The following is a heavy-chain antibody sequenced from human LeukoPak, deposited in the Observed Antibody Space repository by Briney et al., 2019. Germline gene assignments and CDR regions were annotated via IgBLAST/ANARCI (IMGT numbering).Heavy chain of an antibody. CDR3: ARDRGDGYNFGYFDL. J-gene: IGHJ2*01. CDR1: GGTFSSYA. D-gene: IGHD5-24*01. V-gene: IGHV1-18*01. Sequence: ASVKVSCKASGGTFSSYAISWVRQAPGQGLEWMGWISAYNGNTNYAQKLQGRVTMTTDTSTSTAYMELRSLRSDDTAVYYCARDRGDGYNFGYFDLWGRGTLVTVSS. CDR2: ISAYNGNT.